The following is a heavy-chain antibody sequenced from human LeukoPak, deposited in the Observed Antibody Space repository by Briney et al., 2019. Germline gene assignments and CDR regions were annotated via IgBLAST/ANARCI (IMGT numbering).Heavy chain of an antibody. V-gene: IGHV3-21*01. D-gene: IGHD6-13*01. J-gene: IGHJ6*02. CDR2: ISSSSSYI. CDR3: AGDRYSSSWYSIYYYGMDV. CDR1: GFTFSSYS. Sequence: GGSLRLSCAASGFTFSSYSMNWVRQAPGKGLEWVSSISSSSSYIYYADSVKGRFTISRDNAKNSLYLQMNSLRAEDTAVYYCAGDRYSSSWYSIYYYGMDVWGQGTTVTVSS.